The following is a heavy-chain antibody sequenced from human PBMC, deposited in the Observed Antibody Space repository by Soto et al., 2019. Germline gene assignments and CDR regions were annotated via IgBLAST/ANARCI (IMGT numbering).Heavy chain of an antibody. J-gene: IGHJ4*02. CDR2: IKSKTDGGTT. V-gene: IGHV3-15*01. CDR3: TTVQPRSGPDVDY. D-gene: IGHD2-15*01. CDR1: GFTFSNAW. Sequence: EVQLVESGGGLVKPGGSLRLSCAASGFTFSNAWMSWVRQAPGKGLEWVGRIKSKTDGGTTDYAAPVKGRFTISRDDSKNTLYLQMNSLKTEDTAVYYCTTVQPRSGPDVDYWGQGTLVTVSS.